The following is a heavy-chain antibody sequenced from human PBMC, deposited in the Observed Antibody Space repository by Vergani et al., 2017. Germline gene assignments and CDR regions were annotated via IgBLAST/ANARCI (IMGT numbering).Heavy chain of an antibody. CDR3: ARWGQQLVFGAFDI. J-gene: IGHJ3*02. Sequence: EVQLVETGGGLIQPGGSLRLSCAASGFTVSSNSMTWVRQAPGKGLECVSGFYSGGSTYYADSVKGRFTISRDNSKNTLYLQRNSLRAENTAVYYCARWGQQLVFGAFDIWGQGTMVTVSS. D-gene: IGHD6-13*01. CDR2: FYSGGST. V-gene: IGHV3-53*02. CDR1: GFTVSSNS.